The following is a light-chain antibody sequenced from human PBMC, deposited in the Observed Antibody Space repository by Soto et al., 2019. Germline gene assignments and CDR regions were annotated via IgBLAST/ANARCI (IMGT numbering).Light chain of an antibody. Sequence: EIVLTQSPGTLSLSPGESATLSCRASQRVSGYLAWYQQKPGQSPRLLIYGASNRDTGIPTRFSGTGSGTDFTLPISRLEPDDFGVYYCQQYGNSPLFTFGPGTKVDRK. J-gene: IGKJ3*01. CDR3: QQYGNSPLFT. CDR2: GAS. CDR1: QRVSGY. V-gene: IGKV3-20*01.